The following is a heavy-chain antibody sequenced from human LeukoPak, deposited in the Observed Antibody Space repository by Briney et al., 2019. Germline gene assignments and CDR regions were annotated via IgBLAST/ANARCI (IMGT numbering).Heavy chain of an antibody. CDR1: GFTFSSYG. D-gene: IGHD3-10*02. Sequence: PGGSLRLSCAASGFTFSSYGMHWVRQAPGKGLEWVEFIRDDGSNKYYADSVKGRFTISRDNAKNSLYLQMNSLRAEDTAVYYCAELGITMIGGVWGKGTTVTISS. CDR2: IRDDGSNK. CDR3: AELGITMIGGV. V-gene: IGHV3-30*02. J-gene: IGHJ6*04.